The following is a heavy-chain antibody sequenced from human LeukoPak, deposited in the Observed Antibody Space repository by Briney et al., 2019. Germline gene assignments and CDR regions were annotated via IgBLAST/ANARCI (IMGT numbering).Heavy chain of an antibody. CDR2: ISYDGSDK. Sequence: GGSLRLSCAASGFTFSSYAMHWVRQAPGKGLEWVAVISYDGSDKYYADSVKGRFTISRDNSKNMLYLQLNSLRGEDMAVYYCARDDARDFWSRYYFVYWGQGTLVTVSS. CDR3: ARDDARDFWSRYYFVY. D-gene: IGHD3-3*01. V-gene: IGHV3-30-3*01. J-gene: IGHJ4*02. CDR1: GFTFSSYA.